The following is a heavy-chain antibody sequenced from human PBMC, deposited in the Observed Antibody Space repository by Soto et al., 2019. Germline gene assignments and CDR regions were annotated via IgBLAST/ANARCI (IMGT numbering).Heavy chain of an antibody. CDR1: EFTFSGYW. CDR2: INTDGSST. D-gene: IGHD2-15*01. CDR3: ARGAWYFDS. Sequence: EVQLVESGGGLVQPGGSLRLSCAASEFTFSGYWMHWVRQAPGKGLVWVSRINTDGSSTTYAESVKGRFTISRDNAKNMLYLQINSLRAEDTAVYYCARGAWYFDSWGQGTLVTVYS. J-gene: IGHJ4*02. V-gene: IGHV3-74*01.